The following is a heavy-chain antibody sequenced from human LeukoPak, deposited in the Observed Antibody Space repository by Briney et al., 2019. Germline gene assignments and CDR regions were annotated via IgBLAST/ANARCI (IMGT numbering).Heavy chain of an antibody. Sequence: ASVKVSCKASGYTFTNYGISWVRQAPGQGLEWMGWISAYNGNTNYAQKLQGRVTMTTDTSTSTAYMELRSLRSDDTAVYYCANSPGGLGLFDPWGQGTLVTVSS. CDR3: ANSPGGLGLFDP. CDR2: ISAYNGNT. CDR1: GYTFTNYG. J-gene: IGHJ5*02. V-gene: IGHV1-18*01. D-gene: IGHD5-12*01.